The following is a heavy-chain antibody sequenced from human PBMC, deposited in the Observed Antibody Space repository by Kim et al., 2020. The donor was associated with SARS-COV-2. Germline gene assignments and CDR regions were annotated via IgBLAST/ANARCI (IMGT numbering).Heavy chain of an antibody. CDR3: ARRGRDSSGYYFPSNWYFDL. CDR2: IYYSGST. CDR1: GGSISSSSYY. J-gene: IGHJ2*01. V-gene: IGHV4-39*01. Sequence: SETLSLTCTVSGGSISSSSYYWGWIRQPPGKGLEWIGSIYYSGSTYYNPSLKSRVTISVDTSKNQFSLKLSSVTAADTAVYYCARRGRDSSGYYFPSNWYFDLGGRGTLVRVSS. D-gene: IGHD3-22*01.